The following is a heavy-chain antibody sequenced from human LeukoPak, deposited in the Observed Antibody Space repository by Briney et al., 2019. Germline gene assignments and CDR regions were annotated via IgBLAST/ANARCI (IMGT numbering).Heavy chain of an antibody. CDR3: AKSPRGGIAALLDY. V-gene: IGHV3-9*03. CDR1: GFTFDDYA. J-gene: IGHJ4*02. CDR2: ISWNSGSI. D-gene: IGHD6-13*01. Sequence: PGGSLRLSCAASGFTFDDYAMHWVRQAPGKGLEWVSGISWNSGSIGYADSVKGRFTISRDNAKNSLYLQMNSLRAEDMALYYCAKSPRGGIAALLDYWGQGTLVTVSS.